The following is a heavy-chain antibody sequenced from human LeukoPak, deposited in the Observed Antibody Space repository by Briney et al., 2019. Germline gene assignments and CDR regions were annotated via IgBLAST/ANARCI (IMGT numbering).Heavy chain of an antibody. D-gene: IGHD3-10*01. J-gene: IGHJ4*02. CDR2: ISGSGDGT. CDR3: AKAGVLTLVRGVIVDY. V-gene: IGHV3-23*01. CDR1: GFTFSGYA. Sequence: PGGSLRLSCAASGFTFSGYAMSWVRQAPGKGLEWVSAISGSGDGTCCADSVKGRFTISRDNSKNTLFLQMNSLRAEDTAVYYCAKAGVLTLVRGVIVDYWGQGTLVTVSS.